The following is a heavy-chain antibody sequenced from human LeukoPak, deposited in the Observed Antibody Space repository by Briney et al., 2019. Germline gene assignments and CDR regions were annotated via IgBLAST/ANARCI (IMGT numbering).Heavy chain of an antibody. CDR1: GFSFSNYA. CDR3: AGYHCGSVNYYHF. J-gene: IGHJ4*02. D-gene: IGHD3-10*01. Sequence: GGSLRLSCAASGFSFSNYAMRWVRQAPGKGLEWISAIDNSGCCTYYLDSVKGRFTISRDNSRNSLYLQMSSLRAEDTAVYYCAGYHCGSVNYYHFWGQGTLVTVSS. V-gene: IGHV3-23*05. CDR2: IDNSGCCT.